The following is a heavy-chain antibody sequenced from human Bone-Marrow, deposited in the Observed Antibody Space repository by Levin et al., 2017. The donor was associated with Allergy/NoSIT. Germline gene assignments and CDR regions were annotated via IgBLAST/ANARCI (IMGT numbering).Heavy chain of an antibody. V-gene: IGHV3-23*01. J-gene: IGHJ4*02. CDR1: GFTFSNYA. CDR2: ISGGGDNT. D-gene: IGHD4-17*01. Sequence: GGSLRLSCAASGFTFSNYAMSWVRQAPGKGLEWVSGISGGGDNTYYADSVKGRFTISRDNSKDILSLQMNSLRAEDTALYYCAKGTNADYVAYFVSWGQGTLITVSS. CDR3: AKGTNADYVAYFVS.